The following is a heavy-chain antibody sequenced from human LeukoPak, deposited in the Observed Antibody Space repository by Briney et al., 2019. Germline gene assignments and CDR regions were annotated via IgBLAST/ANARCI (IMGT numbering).Heavy chain of an antibody. CDR3: AKDASSWFQGFDY. CDR2: ISGSGATT. D-gene: IGHD6-13*01. J-gene: IGHJ4*02. CDR1: GFTFSNYA. V-gene: IGHV3-23*01. Sequence: PGGSLRLSCAASGFTFSNYAMSWVRQAPGKGLEWVSVISGSGATTYYADSVKGRFTISRDNSKNTLYLQMNSLRVEDTAVYYCAKDASSWFQGFDYWGQGTLVTVSS.